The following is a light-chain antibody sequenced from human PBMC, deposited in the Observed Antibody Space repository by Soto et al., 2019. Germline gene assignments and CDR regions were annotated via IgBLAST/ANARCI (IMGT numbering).Light chain of an antibody. Sequence: TQSPGTRSLSPGERATLSCRASQTVRSDFAWYQQKPGQAPRLLIYGASTRATGIPARFSGSGYGTEFTLTISSLQSEDFAVYYCQQYNKWPLTFGGGTKVDIK. CDR2: GAS. J-gene: IGKJ4*01. CDR3: QQYNKWPLT. CDR1: QTVRSD. V-gene: IGKV3-15*01.